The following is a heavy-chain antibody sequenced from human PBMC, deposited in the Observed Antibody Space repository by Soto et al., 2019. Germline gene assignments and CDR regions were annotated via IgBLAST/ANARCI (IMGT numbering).Heavy chain of an antibody. CDR2: IYYSGST. D-gene: IGHD3-10*01. V-gene: IGHV4-59*01. CDR1: GGSISSYY. J-gene: IGHJ5*02. Sequence: SETLSLTCTVSGGSISSYYWSWIRQPPGKGLEWIGYIYYSGSTNYNPSLKSRVTISVDTSKNQFSLKLSSVTAADTAVYYCARDYYGSGSYVNWFDPWGQGTPVTVSS. CDR3: ARDYYGSGSYVNWFDP.